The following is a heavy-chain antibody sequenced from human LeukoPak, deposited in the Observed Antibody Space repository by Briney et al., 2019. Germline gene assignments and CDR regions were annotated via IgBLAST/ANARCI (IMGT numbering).Heavy chain of an antibody. CDR1: GFTFSSYS. J-gene: IGHJ6*02. CDR3: ARIEDSGGYYYGMDV. V-gene: IGHV3-21*01. CDR2: ISSSSSYI. Sequence: GGSLRLSCAASGFTFSSYSMNWVRQAPGKGLEWVSSISSSSSYIYYADSVKGRFTISRDNAKNSLYLQMNSLRAEDTAVYYCARIEDSGGYYYGMDVWGQGTTVTVSS. D-gene: IGHD1-26*01.